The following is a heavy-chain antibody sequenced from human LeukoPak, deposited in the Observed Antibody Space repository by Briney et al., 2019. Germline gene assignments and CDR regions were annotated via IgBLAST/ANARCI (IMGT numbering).Heavy chain of an antibody. D-gene: IGHD6-13*01. CDR1: GFTFSGYV. J-gene: IGHJ4*02. V-gene: IGHV3-21*04. Sequence: PGGSLRLSCAASGFTFSGYVMTWVRQAPGKGLECVSSITFSSSHIYYADSVKGRFTISRDNTKDSLYLQMNSLRAEDTAVYYCAKVNGYRITAAGTGYFDYWGQGTLVTVSS. CDR2: ITFSSSHI. CDR3: AKVNGYRITAAGTGYFDY.